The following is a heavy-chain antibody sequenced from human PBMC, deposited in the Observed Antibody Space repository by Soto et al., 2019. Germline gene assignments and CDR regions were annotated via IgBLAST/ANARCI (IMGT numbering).Heavy chain of an antibody. CDR3: ARLRIATNNYKWFDP. Sequence: ASETLSLTCSVSGAALNSGNYYWSWIRQVPGKGLEWIGHIYVTGAVDYNPSLRNRITISQDTSERQFSLNLRLVTAADTAVYYCARLRIATNNYKWFDPWGQGTLVTVSS. D-gene: IGHD2-21*01. J-gene: IGHJ5*02. V-gene: IGHV4-31*03. CDR2: IYVTGAV. CDR1: GAALNSGNYY.